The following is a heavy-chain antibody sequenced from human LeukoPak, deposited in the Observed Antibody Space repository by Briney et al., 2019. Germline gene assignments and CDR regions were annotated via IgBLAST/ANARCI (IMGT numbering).Heavy chain of an antibody. V-gene: IGHV4-59*08. D-gene: IGHD2-8*01. J-gene: IGHJ6*04. CDR1: GGSISGHY. CDR2: IYYSGST. Sequence: SETLSLTCTVSGGSISGHYWSSIRQPPGKGLEFIGYIYYSGSTNYNPSLKSRVTMAVDTSKNQFSLNLRSVTAADTAVYYCARHADSRTNPLDVWGKGTTVTVYS. CDR3: ARHADSRTNPLDV.